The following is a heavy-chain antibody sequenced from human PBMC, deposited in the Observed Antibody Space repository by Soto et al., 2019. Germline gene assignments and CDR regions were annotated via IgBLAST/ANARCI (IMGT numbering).Heavy chain of an antibody. V-gene: IGHV3-23*01. Sequence: EVQLLESGGGLVQPGGSLRLSCAASGFTFTSYSMNWVRQAPGKGLEWVSTISGGDTRFYADSVKGRFTISRDESKNTRYLEMNSLRVDDTAVYFCAKRDSGSGTSPPLIGSWGQGTLVTVSS. CDR2: ISGGDTR. J-gene: IGHJ4*02. CDR3: AKRDSGSGTSPPLIGS. D-gene: IGHD3-10*01. CDR1: GFTFTSYS.